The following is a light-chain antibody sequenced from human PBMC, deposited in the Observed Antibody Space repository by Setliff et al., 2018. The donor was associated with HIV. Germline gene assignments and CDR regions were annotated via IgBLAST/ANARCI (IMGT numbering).Light chain of an antibody. CDR2: DVN. CDR1: SSDVGGYDY. J-gene: IGLJ2*01. Sequence: QSALTQPRSVSGSPGQSVTISCTGTSSDVGGYDYVSWYQQHPDKAPKLMIYDVNKRPSGVPDRFSGSKSGNTASLTISGLQAEDEADYYCCSYAGSYTSYVLFGGGTKATVL. CDR3: CSYAGSYTSYVL. V-gene: IGLV2-11*01.